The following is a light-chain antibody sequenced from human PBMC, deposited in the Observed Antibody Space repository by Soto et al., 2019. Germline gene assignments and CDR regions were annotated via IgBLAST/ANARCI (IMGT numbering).Light chain of an antibody. Sequence: EIALTQSPATVALSPGERVTLSCRASQTIWSNLAWYQQKSGQGPRLSIYGARNRATGIPARFSGSGAGTDFTLTISSLEPEDSGIYYCQQGSHWPPVFGGGTKLEI. CDR1: QTIWSN. J-gene: IGKJ4*01. CDR2: GAR. V-gene: IGKV3-11*01. CDR3: QQGSHWPPV.